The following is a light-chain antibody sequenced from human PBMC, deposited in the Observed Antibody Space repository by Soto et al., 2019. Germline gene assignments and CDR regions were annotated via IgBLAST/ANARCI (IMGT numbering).Light chain of an antibody. J-gene: IGKJ1*01. CDR1: QSVNVKY. V-gene: IGKV3-20*01. Sequence: EIVLTQSPGTLSLSPGERATLSCRASQSVNVKYLAWYQQKPGQAPRLLIYRASNRATGIPDRFSGSGSRTDFTLPISRLEPEDFAVYYCQQYGSSPGTFGQGTKVEIK. CDR2: RAS. CDR3: QQYGSSPGT.